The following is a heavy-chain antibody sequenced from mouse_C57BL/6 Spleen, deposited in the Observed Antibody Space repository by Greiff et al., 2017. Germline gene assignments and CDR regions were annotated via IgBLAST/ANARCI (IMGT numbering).Heavy chain of an antibody. Sequence: QVQLQQSGPELVKPGASVKISCKASGYAFSSSWMNWVKQRPGKGLEWIGRIYPGDGDTNYNGKFKGKATLTADKSSSTAYMQLSSLTSEDSAVYFCARDGLGARDYWGQGTSVTVSS. CDR3: ARDGLGARDY. D-gene: IGHD4-1*01. CDR1: GYAFSSSW. J-gene: IGHJ4*01. CDR2: IYPGDGDT. V-gene: IGHV1-82*01.